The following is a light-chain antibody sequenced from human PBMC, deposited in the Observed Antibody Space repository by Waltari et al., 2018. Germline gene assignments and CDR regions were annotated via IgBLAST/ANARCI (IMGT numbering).Light chain of an antibody. Sequence: EIVMTQSPATLSVSPVETATLSCRASQSVQSKLAWYQQKPGQAPRLLIYFASTRATGTPGRISASGSGTDFTLTISGLQSEDFGVYYCQQYDTWPLTFGGGTKVEVK. J-gene: IGKJ4*01. CDR2: FAS. CDR3: QQYDTWPLT. CDR1: QSVQSK. V-gene: IGKV3-15*01.